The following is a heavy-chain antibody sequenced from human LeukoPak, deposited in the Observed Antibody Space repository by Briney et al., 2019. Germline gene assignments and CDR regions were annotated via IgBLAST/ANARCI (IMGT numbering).Heavy chain of an antibody. D-gene: IGHD6-19*01. CDR1: GFTVSSNY. V-gene: IGHV3-53*01. Sequence: GGSLRLSCAASGFTVSSNYMSWVRQAPGEGLEWVSVIYSDGTTYYANSVKGRFTISRDNSKNTLYLQMNSLRAEDTAVYYCASFRSGWPWYFDYWGQGTQVTVSS. J-gene: IGHJ4*02. CDR3: ASFRSGWPWYFDY. CDR2: IYSDGTT.